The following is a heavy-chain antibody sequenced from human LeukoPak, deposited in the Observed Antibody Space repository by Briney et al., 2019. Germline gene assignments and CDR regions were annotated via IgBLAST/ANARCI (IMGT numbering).Heavy chain of an antibody. Sequence: GGSLRLSCAASGFSLSKYWMSWVRQAPEKGLEWVANINQDVSEKYYVDSVKGRFTISRDNADNSVYLQMNNLKAGDTAVYYCARYGNGEWLAHYSFEIWGQGTMVTVSS. J-gene: IGHJ3*02. D-gene: IGHD6-19*01. CDR3: ARYGNGEWLAHYSFEI. CDR1: GFSLSKYW. CDR2: INQDVSEK. V-gene: IGHV3-7*01.